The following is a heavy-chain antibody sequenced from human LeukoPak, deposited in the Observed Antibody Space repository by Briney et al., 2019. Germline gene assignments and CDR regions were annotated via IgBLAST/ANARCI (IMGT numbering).Heavy chain of an antibody. CDR2: IYYNSRT. J-gene: IGHJ4*02. Sequence: GGSLRLSCAASGFSVSSNYLSWVRQAPGRGLEWVSIIYYNSRTYYADSVKGRFTISRDNSNNTVYLQMNSLRAEDTAMYYCARMPASGSRGAFDFWGQGTLVTVSS. CDR1: GFSVSSNY. CDR3: ARMPASGSRGAFDF. D-gene: IGHD3-10*01. V-gene: IGHV3-53*01.